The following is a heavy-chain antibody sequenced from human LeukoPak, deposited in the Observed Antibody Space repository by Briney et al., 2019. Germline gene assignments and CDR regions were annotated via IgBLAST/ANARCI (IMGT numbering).Heavy chain of an antibody. CDR2: MNPNSGNT. V-gene: IGHV1-8*03. D-gene: IGHD3-22*01. CDR3: ARTKPDNSEMYN. Sequence: ASVKASCKASGYTFTTYDINWVRQAAGQGLEWMGWMNPNSGNTGYAQKFQGRLTITRDASISTAYMELSSLRSDDTAVYYCARTKPDNSEMYNWGQGTLVTVSS. CDR1: GYTFTTYD. J-gene: IGHJ4*02.